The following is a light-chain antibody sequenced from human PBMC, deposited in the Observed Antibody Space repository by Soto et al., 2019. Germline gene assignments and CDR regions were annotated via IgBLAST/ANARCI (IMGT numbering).Light chain of an antibody. J-gene: IGKJ4*01. CDR2: GAS. CDR3: HQYDSSPLT. V-gene: IGKV3-20*01. Sequence: EIVLTQSPGTLSLSPGERATLSCRASQSVSSSYLAWYQQKPGPAPRLLIYGASSRATGIPDRFSGSGSGTDFTLTISIMEPEDFAVYYCHQYDSSPLTFGGGTKVEIK. CDR1: QSVSSSY.